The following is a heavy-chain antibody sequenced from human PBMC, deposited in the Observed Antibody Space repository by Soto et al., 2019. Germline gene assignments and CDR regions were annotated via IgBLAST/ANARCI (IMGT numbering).Heavy chain of an antibody. Sequence: TGGSLRLSCAASGFTFSSYWMSWVRQAPGKGLEWVANIKQDGSEKYYVDSVKGRFTISRDNAKNSLYLQMNSLRAEDTAVYYCARVSSGWDDYYYYGMDVWGQGTRVTVSS. CDR1: GFTFSSYW. J-gene: IGHJ6*02. CDR2: IKQDGSEK. D-gene: IGHD6-19*01. V-gene: IGHV3-7*03. CDR3: ARVSSGWDDYYYYGMDV.